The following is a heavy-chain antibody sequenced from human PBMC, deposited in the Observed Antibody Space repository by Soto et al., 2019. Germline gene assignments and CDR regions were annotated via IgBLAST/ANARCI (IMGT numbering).Heavy chain of an antibody. CDR2: VSGGGDST. CDR1: GVTCSTYA. J-gene: IGHJ3*02. D-gene: IGHD4-17*01. CDR3: AHPRGYGVFDAYDI. V-gene: IGHV3-23*01. Sequence: HPGGSLRLSCAASGVTCSTYAMSWVRQAPGKGLEWVSAVSGGGDSTYYADSVKGRFTISRDNSINTLFLQMDILRTEDTAVYYCAHPRGYGVFDAYDIWGQGAMVTVSS.